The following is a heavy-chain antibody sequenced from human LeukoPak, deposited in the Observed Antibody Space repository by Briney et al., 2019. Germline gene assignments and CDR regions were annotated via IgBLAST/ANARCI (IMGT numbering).Heavy chain of an antibody. Sequence: SETLSLTCTVSGGSISSYYWSWIRQPPGKGLEWIGYIYYSGSTNYNPSLKSRVTISVDTSKNQFSLKLSSVTAADTAVYYCARDSGYTTGDLGYFDLWGRGTLVTVSS. CDR2: IYYSGST. V-gene: IGHV4-59*01. D-gene: IGHD6-25*01. CDR3: ARDSGYTTGDLGYFDL. J-gene: IGHJ2*01. CDR1: GGSISSYY.